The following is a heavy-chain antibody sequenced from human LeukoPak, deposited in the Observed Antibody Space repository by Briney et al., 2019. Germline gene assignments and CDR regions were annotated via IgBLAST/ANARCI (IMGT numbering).Heavy chain of an antibody. CDR2: VSWDGGST. V-gene: IGHV3-43D*04. J-gene: IGHJ4*02. CDR3: AKDEGGPYDSSGYLDY. CDR1: GFTFDDYA. D-gene: IGHD3-22*01. Sequence: GGSLRLSCAASGFTFDDYAMHWVRQAPGKGLEWVSLVSWDGGSTYYAGSVKGRFTISRDNSKSSLYLQMNSLRAEDTALYYCAKDEGGPYDSSGYLDYWGQGTLVTVSS.